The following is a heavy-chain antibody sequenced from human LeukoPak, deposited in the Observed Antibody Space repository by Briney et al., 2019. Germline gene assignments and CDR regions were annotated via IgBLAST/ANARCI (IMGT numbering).Heavy chain of an antibody. D-gene: IGHD6-13*01. V-gene: IGHV3-9*01. CDR2: ISWNSGSI. CDR3: AKDTSYSSSWAAFDM. J-gene: IGHJ3*02. CDR1: GFTFDDYA. Sequence: GRSLRLSCAASGFTFDDYAMHWVRQAPGKGLEWVSGISWNSGSIGYADSVKGRFTISRDNAKNSLYLQMNSLRAEDTALYYCAKDTSYSSSWAAFDMWGQGTMVTVSS.